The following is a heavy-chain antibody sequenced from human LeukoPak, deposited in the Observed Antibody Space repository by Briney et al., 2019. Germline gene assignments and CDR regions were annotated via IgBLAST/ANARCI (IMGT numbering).Heavy chain of an antibody. CDR3: AKDQTKDYYDSSGYYGFDY. CDR2: ISYDGSNK. D-gene: IGHD3-22*01. Sequence: GGSLRLSCAASGFTFSSYGMHWVRQAPGKGLEWLAVISYDGSNKYYADSVKGRFTISRDNSKNTLYLQMNSLRAEDTAVYYCAKDQTKDYYDSSGYYGFDYWGQGTLVTVSS. J-gene: IGHJ4*02. CDR1: GFTFSSYG. V-gene: IGHV3-30*18.